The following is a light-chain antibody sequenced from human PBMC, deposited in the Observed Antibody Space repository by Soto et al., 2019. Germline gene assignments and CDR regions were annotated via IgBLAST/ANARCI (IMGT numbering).Light chain of an antibody. V-gene: IGKV3-20*01. CDR3: QQYGAALPWA. CDR2: GAS. Sequence: EIVLTQSPGTLSLSPGERATLSCRASQSFSSRYLAWYQQRPGQAPRLLIYGASTRATGIPDRFSASGSGTDFTLTISRLEPEDFAVYYCQQYGAALPWALGQGTKVDIK. CDR1: QSFSSRY. J-gene: IGKJ1*01.